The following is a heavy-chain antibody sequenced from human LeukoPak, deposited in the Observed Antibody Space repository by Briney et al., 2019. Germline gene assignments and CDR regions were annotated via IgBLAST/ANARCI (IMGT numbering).Heavy chain of an antibody. Sequence: PGGSLRLSCVASGFTFSTYAMSWVRQSPGKGLEWVSLISGSGDSTYYTDSVKGRFTISRDSSKNTLYLQMSSLRSEDTAVYYCAKVVFGRGCAHFDYGGQGTVVAVS. V-gene: IGHV3-23*01. CDR3: AKVVFGRGCAHFDY. CDR2: ISGSGDST. J-gene: IGHJ4*02. CDR1: GFTFSTYA. D-gene: IGHD3-10*02.